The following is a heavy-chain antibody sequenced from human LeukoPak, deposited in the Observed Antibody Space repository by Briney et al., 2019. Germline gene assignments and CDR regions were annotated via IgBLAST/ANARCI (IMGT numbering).Heavy chain of an antibody. D-gene: IGHD2-15*01. V-gene: IGHV4-39*01. CDR1: GGSISSSSYY. CDR2: IYYSGST. CDR3: ARPLTYCSGGSCSWFDP. J-gene: IGHJ5*02. Sequence: SETLSLTCTVSGGSISSSSYYWGWIRQPPGKGLEWIGSIYYSGSTYYNPSLKSRVTISVDTSKNQFSLKLSSVAAADTAVYYCARPLTYCSGGSCSWFDPWGQGTLVTVSS.